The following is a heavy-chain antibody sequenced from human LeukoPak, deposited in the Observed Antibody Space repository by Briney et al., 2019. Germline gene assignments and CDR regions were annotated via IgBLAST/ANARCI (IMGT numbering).Heavy chain of an antibody. D-gene: IGHD3-9*01. Sequence: SVKVSCKASGGTFSSYAISWVRQAPGQGLEWMGGIIPIFGTANYAQKFQGRATITADESTSTAYMELSSLRSEDTAVYYCARAPYDILTGYYLYYFDYWGQGTLVTVSS. J-gene: IGHJ4*02. CDR2: IIPIFGTA. CDR3: ARAPYDILTGYYLYYFDY. V-gene: IGHV1-69*13. CDR1: GGTFSSYA.